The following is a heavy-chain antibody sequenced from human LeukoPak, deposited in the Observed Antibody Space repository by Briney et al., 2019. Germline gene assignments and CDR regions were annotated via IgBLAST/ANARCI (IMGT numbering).Heavy chain of an antibody. V-gene: IGHV1-18*01. CDR3: ARDGPIAAAEDAFDI. D-gene: IGHD6-13*01. Sequence: ASVKVSCKASGYTFTSYGISWVRQAPGQGLEWMGWISGYNGETNYPQKVQGRITMTIDTFTTTAYMELSRLISDDTAVYYCARDGPIAAAEDAFDIWGQGTMVTVSS. J-gene: IGHJ3*02. CDR2: ISGYNGET. CDR1: GYTFTSYG.